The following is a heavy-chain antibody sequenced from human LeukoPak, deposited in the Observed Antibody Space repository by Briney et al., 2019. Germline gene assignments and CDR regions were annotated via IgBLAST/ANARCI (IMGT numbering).Heavy chain of an antibody. CDR1: GFTFSSYA. CDR3: AKESGYSSSWAPYYFDY. Sequence: GGSLRLSCAASGFTFSSYAMSWVRPAPGKGLEWVSAISGSGGSTYYADSVKGRFTISRDNSKNTLYLQMNSLRAEDTAVYYCAKESGYSSSWAPYYFDYWGQGTLVTVSS. J-gene: IGHJ4*02. V-gene: IGHV3-23*01. D-gene: IGHD6-13*01. CDR2: ISGSGGST.